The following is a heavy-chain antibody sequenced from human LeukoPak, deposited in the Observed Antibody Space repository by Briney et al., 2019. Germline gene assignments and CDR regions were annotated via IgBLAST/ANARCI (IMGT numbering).Heavy chain of an antibody. CDR1: GYTFTSYG. CDR3: ARGDSSGYYAGSDAFDI. CDR2: MNPNSGNT. Sequence: GASVKVSCKASGYTFTSYGISWVRQATGQGLEWMGWMNPNSGNTGYAQKFQGRVTMTRNTSISTAYMELSSLRSEDTAVYYCARGDSSGYYAGSDAFDIWGQGTMVTVSS. D-gene: IGHD3-22*01. V-gene: IGHV1-8*02. J-gene: IGHJ3*02.